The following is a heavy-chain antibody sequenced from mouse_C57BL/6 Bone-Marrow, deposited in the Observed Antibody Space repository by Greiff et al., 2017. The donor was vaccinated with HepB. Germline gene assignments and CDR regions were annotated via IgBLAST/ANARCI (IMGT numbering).Heavy chain of an antibody. V-gene: IGHV1-54*01. CDR1: GYAFTNYL. D-gene: IGHD1-1*01. J-gene: IGHJ1*03. Sequence: VKLMESGAELVRPGTSVKVSCKASGYAFTNYLIEWVKQRPGQGLEWIGVINPGSGGTNYNEKFKGKATLTADKSSSTAYMQLSSLTSEDSAVYFCAREEGYYYGSSSHWYFDVWGTGATVTVSS. CDR2: INPGSGGT. CDR3: AREEGYYYGSSSHWYFDV.